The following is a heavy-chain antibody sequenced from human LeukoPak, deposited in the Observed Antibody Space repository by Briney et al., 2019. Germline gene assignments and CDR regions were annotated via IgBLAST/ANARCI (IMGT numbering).Heavy chain of an antibody. CDR2: FNREDDEP. CDR1: GYTLTDFS. V-gene: IGHV1-24*01. CDR3: ATLDSYYDNSGRPLIPD. D-gene: IGHD3-22*01. Sequence: ASVKVSCNISGYTLTDFSMHWVRQAPGKGLEWMGGFNREDDEPIYAPHCRGRVTVTEDTSTDTAYMELSSLRSEDTAVYYCATLDSYYDNSGRPLIPDWGQGTLVTVSS. J-gene: IGHJ4*02.